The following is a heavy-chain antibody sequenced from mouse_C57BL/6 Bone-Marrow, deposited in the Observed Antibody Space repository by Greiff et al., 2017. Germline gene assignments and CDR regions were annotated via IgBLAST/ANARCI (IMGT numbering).Heavy chain of an antibody. J-gene: IGHJ3*01. D-gene: IGHD1-1*01. Sequence: EVKVEESGAELVRPGASVKLSCTASGFNIKDDYMHWVKQRPEQGLEWIGWIDPENGDTEYASKFQGKATITADTSSNTAYLQLSSLTSEDTAVYYCTTYYYGSPAWFAYWGQGTLVTVSA. CDR1: GFNIKDDY. CDR2: IDPENGDT. V-gene: IGHV14-4*01. CDR3: TTYYYGSPAWFAY.